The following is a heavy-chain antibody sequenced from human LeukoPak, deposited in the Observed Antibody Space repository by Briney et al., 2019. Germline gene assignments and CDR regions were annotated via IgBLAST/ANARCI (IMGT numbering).Heavy chain of an antibody. V-gene: IGHV4-34*01. Sequence: SETLSLTCAVYGGSFSGYYWSWIRQPPGKGLEWIGEINHSGSTNYNPSLKSQVTISVDTSKNQFSLKLSSVTAADTAVYYCARGHWNYFDYWGQGTLVTVSS. CDR1: GGSFSGYY. CDR2: INHSGST. CDR3: ARGHWNYFDY. J-gene: IGHJ4*02. D-gene: IGHD1-1*01.